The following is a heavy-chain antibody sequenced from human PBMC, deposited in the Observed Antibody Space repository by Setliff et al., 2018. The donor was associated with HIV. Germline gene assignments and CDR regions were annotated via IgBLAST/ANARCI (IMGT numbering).Heavy chain of an antibody. CDR3: KADSSGYP. CDR2: IYTSGST. D-gene: IGHD3-22*01. Sequence: PSETLSLTCTVSGGSISSHYWSWIRQPPGKGLEWIGHIYTSGSTNYNPSLKSRVTISIDTSKNQFSLKLNSVTATDTAVYYCKADSSGYPWGQGTLVTVSS. J-gene: IGHJ5*02. CDR1: GGSISSHY. V-gene: IGHV4-4*08.